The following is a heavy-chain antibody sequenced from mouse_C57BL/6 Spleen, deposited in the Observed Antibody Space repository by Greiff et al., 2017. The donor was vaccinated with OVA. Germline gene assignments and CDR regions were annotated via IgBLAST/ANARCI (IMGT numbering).Heavy chain of an antibody. D-gene: IGHD3-2*02. CDR2: IRSGGST. CDR1: GFSLTSYG. Sequence: QVQLLQSGPGLVQPSQSLSITCTVSGFSLTSYGVHWVRQSPGKGLEWLGEIRSGGSTDYNAAFISRLSISKDNSKSQVLFKMNRLQADDTAIYYRARTVGSSDYLFACWGKGALVTVSA. CDR3: ARTVGSSDYLFAC. J-gene: IGHJ3*01. V-gene: IGHV2-2*01.